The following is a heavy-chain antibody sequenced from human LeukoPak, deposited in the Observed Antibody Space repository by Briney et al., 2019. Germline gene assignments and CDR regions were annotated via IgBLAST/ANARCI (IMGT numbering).Heavy chain of an antibody. CDR1: GFTFSSYA. CDR2: ISYDGSNK. D-gene: IGHD3-3*01. J-gene: IGHJ3*02. Sequence: GGSLRLSCAASGFTFSSYAMHWVRQAPGKGLEWVAVISYDGSNKYYADSVKGRFTISRDNAKNSLYVQMNSLRVGDTAVYYCARVFRPSLTVFIIRGAFDIWGQGTMVTVSS. CDR3: ARVFRPSLTVFIIRGAFDI. V-gene: IGHV3-30-3*01.